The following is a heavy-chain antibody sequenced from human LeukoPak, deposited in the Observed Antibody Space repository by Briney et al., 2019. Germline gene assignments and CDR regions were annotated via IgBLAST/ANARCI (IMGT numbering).Heavy chain of an antibody. CDR3: ARVVRFLETPHFDY. CDR2: IYHSGST. Sequence: KTSETLSLTCTLSGASISSGGYYWTWIRQPPGKGLEWIGYIYHSGSTYYNPSLKSRVTISVDRSKNQFSLKLSSLTAADTAVYYCARVVRFLETPHFDYWGQGTLVTVSS. D-gene: IGHD3-3*01. CDR1: GASISSGGYY. V-gene: IGHV4-30-2*01. J-gene: IGHJ4*02.